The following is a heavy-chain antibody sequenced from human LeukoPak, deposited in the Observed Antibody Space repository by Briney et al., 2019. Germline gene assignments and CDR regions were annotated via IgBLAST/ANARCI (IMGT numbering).Heavy chain of an antibody. Sequence: SETLSLTCSVSGDSISTYYWTWIRQPAGRGLEWIGRIYISGTPNYNPSLRGRVTMSIDTSMNQFSLRLTSVTAADTAVYYCARAKSTAIVLNRQRPFDYWGQGTLVTVSS. CDR1: GDSISTYY. D-gene: IGHD2-8*01. CDR2: IYISGTP. J-gene: IGHJ4*02. CDR3: ARAKSTAIVLNRQRPFDY. V-gene: IGHV4-4*07.